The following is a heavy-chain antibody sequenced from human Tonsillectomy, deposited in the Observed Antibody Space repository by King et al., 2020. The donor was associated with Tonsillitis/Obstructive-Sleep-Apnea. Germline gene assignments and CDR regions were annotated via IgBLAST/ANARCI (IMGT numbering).Heavy chain of an antibody. V-gene: IGHV3-48*02. CDR2: SCSTGSNI. D-gene: IGHD6-6*01. CDR1: VFTFRSYN. Sequence: VHLVESGGGLVEPGGSLRLSCAPSVFTFRSYNMIGVRQAPGKGLVGVLYSCSTGSNIYYADSVKGRFTITRNNAKHSLYFQMNSLGEEDTAVYYCARDLSSLGFDCWGQGTLVTASS. CDR3: ARDLSSLGFDC. J-gene: IGHJ4*02.